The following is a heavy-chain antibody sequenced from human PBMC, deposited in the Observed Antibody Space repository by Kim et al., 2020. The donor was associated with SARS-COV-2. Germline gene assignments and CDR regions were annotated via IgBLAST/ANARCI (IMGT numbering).Heavy chain of an antibody. CDR1: GFTFSNYW. D-gene: IGHD2-21*01. CDR3: ARDLEENNGDYEYSYYGMDV. J-gene: IGHJ6*02. CDR2: IKKDGSEK. Sequence: GGSLRLSCAASGFTFSNYWMSWVRQAPGKGLEWVANIKKDGSEKLYADSVGGRFTISRDNFKKSLYLQMNSLRVEDTAVYYCARDLEENNGDYEYSYYGMDVWGQGTPVTVSS. V-gene: IGHV3-7*01.